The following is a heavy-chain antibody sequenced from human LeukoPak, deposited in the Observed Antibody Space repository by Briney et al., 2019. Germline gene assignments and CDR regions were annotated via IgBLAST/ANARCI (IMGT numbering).Heavy chain of an antibody. CDR1: GFTFSDYY. Sequence: GGSLRLSCAASGFTFSDYYMSWIRQAPGKGLEWVSYISSSGSTIYYADSVKGRFTISRDNAKNSLYLQMNSLRAEDTAVYYCARDPQYDYVWGSYGYDYWGQGTLVTVSS. D-gene: IGHD3-16*01. V-gene: IGHV3-11*04. CDR2: ISSSGSTI. CDR3: ARDPQYDYVWGSYGYDY. J-gene: IGHJ4*02.